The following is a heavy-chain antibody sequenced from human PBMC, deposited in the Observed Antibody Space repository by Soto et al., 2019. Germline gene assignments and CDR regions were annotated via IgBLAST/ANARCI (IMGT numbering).Heavy chain of an antibody. J-gene: IGHJ4*02. CDR2: ISYDGSNK. D-gene: IGHD3-3*01. CDR3: ARDPPPAIFGVTIGRGVY. V-gene: IGHV3-30-3*01. CDR1: GFTFSSYA. Sequence: QVQLVESGGGVVQPGRSLRLSCAASGFTFSSYAMHWVRQAPGKGLEWVAVISYDGSNKYYADSVKGRFTISRDNSKNTLYLQMNSLRAEDTAVYYCARDPPPAIFGVTIGRGVYWGQGTLVTVSS.